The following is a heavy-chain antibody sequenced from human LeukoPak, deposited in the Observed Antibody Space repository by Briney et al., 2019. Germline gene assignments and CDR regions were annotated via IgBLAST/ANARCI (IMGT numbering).Heavy chain of an antibody. V-gene: IGHV1-69*13. CDR2: IIPIFGTA. CDR3: ASYSSSPKYYFDY. J-gene: IGHJ4*02. D-gene: IGHD6-6*01. CDR1: GGTFSSYA. Sequence: SVKVSCKASGGTFSSYAISWVRQAPGQGLEWMGGIIPIFGTANYAQKFQGRVTITADESTSTAYMELSSLRSEDTAVYYCASYSSSPKYYFDYWGQGTLVTVSS.